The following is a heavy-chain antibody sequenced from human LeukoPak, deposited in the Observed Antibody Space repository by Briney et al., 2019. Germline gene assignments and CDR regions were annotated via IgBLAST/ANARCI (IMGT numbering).Heavy chain of an antibody. J-gene: IGHJ4*02. CDR3: ARGYCSSTSCYTAPHDY. Sequence: SETLSLTCAVYGGSFSGYYWSWIRQPPGKGLEWIGEINHSGSTNYNPSLKSRVTISVDTSKNQFSLKLSSGTATDTAVYSCARGYCSSTSCYTAPHDYWGQRILVTAAS. CDR1: GGSFSGYY. CDR2: INHSGST. V-gene: IGHV4-34*01. D-gene: IGHD2-2*02.